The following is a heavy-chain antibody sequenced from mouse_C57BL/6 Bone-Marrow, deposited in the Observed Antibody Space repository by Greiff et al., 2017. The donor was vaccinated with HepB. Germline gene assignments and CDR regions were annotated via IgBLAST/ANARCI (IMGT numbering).Heavy chain of an antibody. CDR3: ARKDGNYVFFAY. D-gene: IGHD2-1*01. CDR2: LWTGGGT. V-gene: IGHV2-9-1*01. CDR1: GFSLPGFA. J-gene: IGHJ3*01. Sequence: VQLQGSDPGLLAPSQSLPTPCPVPGFSLPGFAISWVRQPPGKGLEWLGVLWTGGGTNYNSAPKPKLSISKDNSKSQVFLKMNSLQTDDTARYYCARKDGNYVFFAYWGQGTLVTASA.